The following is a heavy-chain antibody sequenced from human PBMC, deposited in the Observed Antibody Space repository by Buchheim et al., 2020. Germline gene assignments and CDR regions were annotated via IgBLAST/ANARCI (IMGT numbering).Heavy chain of an antibody. Sequence: EVQLVESGGGLVKPGGSLRLSCAASGFTFSNAWMSWVRQAPGKGLEWVGRIKSKTDGGTTDYAAPVKGRFTISRDDSKNTLYLTMNRLKTEDTAVSYCTTDREWELLEGYFQHWGQGTL. J-gene: IGHJ1*01. CDR1: GFTFSNAW. D-gene: IGHD1-26*01. V-gene: IGHV3-15*01. CDR3: TTDREWELLEGYFQH. CDR2: IKSKTDGGTT.